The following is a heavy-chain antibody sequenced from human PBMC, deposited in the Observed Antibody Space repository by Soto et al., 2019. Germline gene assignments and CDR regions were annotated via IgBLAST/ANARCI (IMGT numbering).Heavy chain of an antibody. CDR2: IRSKAYGGTT. Sequence: GGSLRLSCTASGFTFGDYAMSWFRQAPGKGLEWVGFIRSKAYGGTTEYAASVKGRFTISRDDSKSIAYLQMNSLKTEDTAVYYCTRLMITFGGVIVAVGAFDIWGQGTMVTVSS. D-gene: IGHD3-16*02. CDR1: GFTFGDYA. V-gene: IGHV3-49*03. CDR3: TRLMITFGGVIVAVGAFDI. J-gene: IGHJ3*02.